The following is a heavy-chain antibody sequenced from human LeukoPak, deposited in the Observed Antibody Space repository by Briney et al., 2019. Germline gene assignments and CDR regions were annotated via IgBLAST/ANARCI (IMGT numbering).Heavy chain of an antibody. CDR2: ISYDGSNK. D-gene: IGHD2-2*01. V-gene: IGHV3-30-3*01. J-gene: IGHJ4*02. Sequence: SCKASGYTFTGYYMHWVRQAPGKGLEWVAVISYDGSNKYYADSVKGRFTISRDNSKNTAYLQMNSLKTEDTAVYYCTRHSEDIVVVPAAHRPGTGYWGQGTLVTVSS. CDR1: GYTFTGYY. CDR3: TRHSEDIVVVPAAHRPGTGY.